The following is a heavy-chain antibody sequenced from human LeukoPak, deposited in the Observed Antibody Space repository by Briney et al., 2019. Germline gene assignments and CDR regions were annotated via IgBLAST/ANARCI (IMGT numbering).Heavy chain of an antibody. J-gene: IGHJ4*02. Sequence: GSLRLSCAASGFTFSDYYMTWIRQTPGKGLEWVSYISISGTTTFYVDSVKGRFTISRDNTKNSLYLQMNSLRAEDTAMYYCARGTMASGFWGQGTLVTVSS. D-gene: IGHD3-10*01. V-gene: IGHV3-11*01. CDR1: GFTFSDYY. CDR3: ARGTMASGF. CDR2: ISISGTTT.